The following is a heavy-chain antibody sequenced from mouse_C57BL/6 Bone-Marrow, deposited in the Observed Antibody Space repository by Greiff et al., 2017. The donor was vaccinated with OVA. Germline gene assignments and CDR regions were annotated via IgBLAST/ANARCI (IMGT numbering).Heavy chain of an antibody. Sequence: EVQLQQSGTVLARPGASVKMSCKTSGYTFTSYWMHWVKQRPGQGLEWIWAIYPGNSDTSYNQTFKGQAKLTAVTSASTAYMEISSLTKEESAVYYCTRGRNDEENYWGQGTTLTVSS. CDR2: IYPGNSDT. J-gene: IGHJ2*01. CDR3: TRGRNDEENY. V-gene: IGHV1-5*01. CDR1: GYTFTSYW. D-gene: IGHD2-12*01.